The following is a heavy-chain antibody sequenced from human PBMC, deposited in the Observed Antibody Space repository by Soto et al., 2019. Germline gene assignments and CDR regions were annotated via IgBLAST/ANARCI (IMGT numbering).Heavy chain of an antibody. CDR2: MNPNSGNT. J-gene: IGHJ4*02. CDR3: ARGPGNWAVEY. CDR1: GYTFTSYD. D-gene: IGHD7-27*01. V-gene: IGHV1-8*01. Sequence: ASVKVSCNAAGYTFTSYDINWVRQATGQDFEWMGWMNPNSGNTAYAQKFQGRVTMTRDTSKSTAFMELSSLTSEDTAVYYCARGPGNWAVEYWGQGTLVTVSS.